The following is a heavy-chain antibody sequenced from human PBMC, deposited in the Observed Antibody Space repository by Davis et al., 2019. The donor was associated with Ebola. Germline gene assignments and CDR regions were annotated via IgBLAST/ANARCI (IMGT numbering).Heavy chain of an antibody. CDR3: ARDRYYTIDV. CDR1: GFSFSSTW. Sequence: HTGESLKISCAASGFSFSSTWMHWVRQAPGKGLVWVSRIHSDGTSTIYTDSVKGRFTISRDNAKNTLYLQMNSLRAEDTAVYYCARDRYYTIDVWGQGTTVTVSS. J-gene: IGHJ6*02. CDR2: IHSDGTST. V-gene: IGHV3-74*01. D-gene: IGHD3-10*01.